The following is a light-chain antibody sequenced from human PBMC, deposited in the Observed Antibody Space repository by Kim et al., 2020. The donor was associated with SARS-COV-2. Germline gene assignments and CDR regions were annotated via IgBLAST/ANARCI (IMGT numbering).Light chain of an antibody. Sequence: ASVSDSVSLPCRASHGISCYLACYQQQPGNVPRILFYKASTLASGVPSCCSGSASATDFTLTISGLQPDDFASYYCQQFYTSPITFGQGTRLEIK. CDR2: KAS. CDR3: QQFYTSPIT. CDR1: HGISCY. V-gene: IGKV1-5*03. J-gene: IGKJ5*01.